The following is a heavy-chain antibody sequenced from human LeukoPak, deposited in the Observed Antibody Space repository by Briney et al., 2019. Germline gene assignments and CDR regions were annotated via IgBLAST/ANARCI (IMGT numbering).Heavy chain of an antibody. CDR2: INHSGST. D-gene: IGHD6-19*01. V-gene: IGHV4-34*01. Sequence: SETLSLTCAVCGGSFSGYYWSWIRQPPGKGLEWIGEINHSGSTNYNPSLKSRVTISVDTSKNQFSLKLSSVTAADTAVYYCARGISHSSGWYKMGYYFDYWGQGTLVTVSS. CDR1: GGSFSGYY. J-gene: IGHJ4*02. CDR3: ARGISHSSGWYKMGYYFDY.